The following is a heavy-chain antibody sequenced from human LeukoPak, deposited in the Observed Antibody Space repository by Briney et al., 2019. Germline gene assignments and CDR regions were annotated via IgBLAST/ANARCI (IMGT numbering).Heavy chain of an antibody. CDR1: GFSFSSYS. CDR2: ISSSSNYI. Sequence: GGSLRLSCAASGFSFSSYSVNWVRPAPGGGREWVSSISSSSNYIYYGDSVKGRFTISRDNAKTSLYRQMNSLRAEATAVYYGAQNWTLDYWGQGTLVTVSS. D-gene: IGHD1-1*01. J-gene: IGHJ4*02. CDR3: AQNWTLDY. V-gene: IGHV3-21*01.